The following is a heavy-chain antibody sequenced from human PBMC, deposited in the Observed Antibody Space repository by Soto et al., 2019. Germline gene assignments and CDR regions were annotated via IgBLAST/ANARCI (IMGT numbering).Heavy chain of an antibody. V-gene: IGHV3-21*01. CDR2: ISSSSSYI. CDR1: GFTFSSYS. J-gene: IGHJ5*02. D-gene: IGHD2-2*01. CDR3: ARVSTSGIYVWFDP. Sequence: GGSLRLSCAASGFTFSSYSMNWVRQAPGKGLEWVSSISSSSSYIYYADSVKGRFTISRDNAKNSLYLQMNSLRAEDTAVYYCARVSTSGIYVWFDPWGQGTLVTVSS.